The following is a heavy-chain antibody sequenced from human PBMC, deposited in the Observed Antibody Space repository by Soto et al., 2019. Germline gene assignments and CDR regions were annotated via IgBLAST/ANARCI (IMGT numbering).Heavy chain of an antibody. Sequence: QVQLVESGGGVVQPGRSLRLSCAASGFTFSSYGMHWVRQAPGKGLEWVAVISYDGSNKYYADSVKGRFTISRDNSKNTLYLQMNSLRAEDTAVYYCAKGPGFTSSDFDLWCRGTLVTVSS. J-gene: IGHJ2*01. V-gene: IGHV3-30*18. CDR1: GFTFSSYG. CDR3: AKGPGFTSSDFDL. CDR2: ISYDGSNK. D-gene: IGHD3-22*01.